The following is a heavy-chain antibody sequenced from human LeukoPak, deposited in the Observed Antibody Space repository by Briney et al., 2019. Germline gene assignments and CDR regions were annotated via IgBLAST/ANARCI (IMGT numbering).Heavy chain of an antibody. V-gene: IGHV4-4*02. Sequence: SETLSLTCAVSGGSIIGSDWWSWVRQPPGKGLEWIGETRDDGYTNYNPSLKIQVTISVDRSKNQFSLNLNSVTAADTAVYYCAGIVGRGYYDSSGYYQGEYFQHWGQGTLVPVSS. CDR3: AGIVGRGYYDSSGYYQGEYFQH. D-gene: IGHD3-22*01. CDR1: GGSIIGSDW. CDR2: TRDDGYT. J-gene: IGHJ1*01.